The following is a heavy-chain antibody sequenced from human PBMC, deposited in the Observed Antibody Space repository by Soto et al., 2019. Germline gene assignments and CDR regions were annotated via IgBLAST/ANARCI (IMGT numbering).Heavy chain of an antibody. Sequence: EVQLLESGGGLAQPGGSLRLSCAASGFTFSSYAMSWVRQAPGKGLEWVSAISGSGGSTYYADSVKGRFTISRDNSKNTLYLQMNSLRAEDTAVYYCAKDSYDSSGYYYAVAFDIWGQGTMVTVSS. D-gene: IGHD3-22*01. CDR2: ISGSGGST. V-gene: IGHV3-23*01. CDR1: GFTFSSYA. J-gene: IGHJ3*02. CDR3: AKDSYDSSGYYYAVAFDI.